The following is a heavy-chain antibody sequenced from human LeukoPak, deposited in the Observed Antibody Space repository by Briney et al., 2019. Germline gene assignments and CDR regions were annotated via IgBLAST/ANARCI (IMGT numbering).Heavy chain of an antibody. CDR2: TSSSDSGT. J-gene: IGHJ4*02. CDR3: ARKGLGGELGGFDS. Sequence: LSGGSLRLSCVASGFPLSSFAMSWVRQTPERGLEWVSATSSSDSGTYHADSVKGRFTISRDNLKNTLYLQMNFLRAEDTGLYYCARKGLGGELGGFDSWGQGTLVTVSS. D-gene: IGHD1-26*01. V-gene: IGHV3-23*01. CDR1: GFPLSSFA.